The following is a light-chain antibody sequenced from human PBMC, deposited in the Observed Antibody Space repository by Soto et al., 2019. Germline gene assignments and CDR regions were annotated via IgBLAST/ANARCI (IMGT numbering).Light chain of an antibody. CDR1: SSDVGNYNL. J-gene: IGLJ2*01. V-gene: IGLV2-23*02. CDR3: CSDVGSSNVV. CDR2: EVN. Sequence: QSVLTQPASVSGSPGQSITISCTGTSSDVGNYNLVSWYQQRPGKAPKLMIYEVNKRPSGVSYRFSGSRSGNTASLTSSGLQAEDEADYHCCSDVGSSNVVFGGGTKLTVL.